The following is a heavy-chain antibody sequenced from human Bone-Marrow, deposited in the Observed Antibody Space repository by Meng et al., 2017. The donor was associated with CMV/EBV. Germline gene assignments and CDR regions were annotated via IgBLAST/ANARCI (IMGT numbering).Heavy chain of an antibody. CDR3: ARDSLPFESSTHDY. J-gene: IGHJ4*02. D-gene: IGHD2-2*01. Sequence: ASVKVSCKASGYTFTSYGISWVRQAPGQGLEWMGWISAYNGNTNYAQKLQGRVTMTTDTSTSTAYMELRSLRSDDTAVYYCARDSLPFESSTHDYWGQGTLVTVSS. CDR2: ISAYNGNT. CDR1: GYTFTSYG. V-gene: IGHV1-18*01.